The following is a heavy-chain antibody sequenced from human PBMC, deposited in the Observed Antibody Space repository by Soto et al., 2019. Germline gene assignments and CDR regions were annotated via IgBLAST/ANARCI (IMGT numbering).Heavy chain of an antibody. Sequence: GGSLRLSCAASGFTFSTYWMNWVRQAPGKGLEWVANIKQDGSEKYYVDSVKGRFAISRDNAKDSLFLQMNNMRAEDTAVYYCVRDWSTFWGMDVWGQGTTVTGSS. CDR1: GFTFSTYW. CDR3: VRDWSTFWGMDV. J-gene: IGHJ6*02. V-gene: IGHV3-7*01. D-gene: IGHD2-8*02. CDR2: IKQDGSEK.